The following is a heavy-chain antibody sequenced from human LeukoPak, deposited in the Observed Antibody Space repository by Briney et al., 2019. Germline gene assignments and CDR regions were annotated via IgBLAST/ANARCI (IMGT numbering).Heavy chain of an antibody. CDR2: INHSGST. D-gene: IGHD6-19*01. J-gene: IGHJ4*02. Sequence: SETLSLTCAVYGGSFSGYYWSWIRQPPGKGLEWIGEINHSGSTNYNPSLKSRVTISVDTSKNQFPLKLSSLTAADTVVYYCARRIAVAAYYFDYWGQGTLVTVSS. V-gene: IGHV4-34*01. CDR1: GGSFSGYY. CDR3: ARRIAVAAYYFDY.